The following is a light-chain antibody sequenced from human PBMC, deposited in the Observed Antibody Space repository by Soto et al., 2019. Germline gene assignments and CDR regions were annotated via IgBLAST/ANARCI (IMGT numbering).Light chain of an antibody. CDR1: QSVSSY. CDR3: QQRSNWLGT. J-gene: IGKJ2*02. V-gene: IGKV3-11*01. Sequence: EIVLPQSPATLSLSPGERATLSCRASQSVSSYLAWYQQKPGQAPRLLIYDASNRATGIPARFSGSGSGTDFTLTISSLEPEDFAGYYCQQRSNWLGTFGQGTKLEIK. CDR2: DAS.